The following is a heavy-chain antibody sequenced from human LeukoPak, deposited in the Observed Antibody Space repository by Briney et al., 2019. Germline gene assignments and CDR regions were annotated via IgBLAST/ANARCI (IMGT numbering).Heavy chain of an antibody. V-gene: IGHV1-8*03. D-gene: IGHD5-12*01. CDR3: ARGLGRGATIVRPSQYYFDY. CDR2: MNPNSGNT. Sequence: ASVKVSCKASGYTFTSYDINWVRQATGQGLEWMGWMNPNSGNTGYAQKFQGRVTITRNTSISTAYMELSSLRSEDTAVYYCARGLGRGATIVRPSQYYFDYWGQGTLVTVSS. CDR1: GYTFTSYD. J-gene: IGHJ4*02.